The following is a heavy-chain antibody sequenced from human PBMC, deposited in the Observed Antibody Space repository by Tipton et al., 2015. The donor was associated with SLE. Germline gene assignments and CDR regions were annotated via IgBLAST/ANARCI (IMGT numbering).Heavy chain of an antibody. Sequence: TLSLTCTVSGGSISSGGYYWSWIRQHPGKGLEWIGEINHSGSTNYNPSLKSRVTISVDTSKNQFSLKLSSVTAADTAVYYCARFDVLLWFRGFDYWGQGTLVTVSS. J-gene: IGHJ4*02. D-gene: IGHD3-10*01. V-gene: IGHV4-31*03. CDR1: GGSISSGGYY. CDR3: ARFDVLLWFRGFDY. CDR2: INHSGST.